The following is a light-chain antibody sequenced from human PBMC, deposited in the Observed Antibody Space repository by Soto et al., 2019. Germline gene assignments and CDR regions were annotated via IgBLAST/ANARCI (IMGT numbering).Light chain of an antibody. CDR1: QSVSSY. Sequence: EIVLTQSPATLSLSPGERATLSCRTSQSVSSYLAWYQQKRGQAPRLLSYEASNRATGIPARFSGSGSGTDFTLTISSLEPEDFAIYYCQQRSNWPLPFGGGTKVEI. CDR3: QQRSNWPLP. J-gene: IGKJ4*01. V-gene: IGKV3-11*01. CDR2: EAS.